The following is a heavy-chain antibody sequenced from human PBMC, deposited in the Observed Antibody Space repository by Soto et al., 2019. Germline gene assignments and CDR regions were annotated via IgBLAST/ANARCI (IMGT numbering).Heavy chain of an antibody. Sequence: EVQLVESGGGLVKPGGSLRLSCAASGFTFTNAWMSWVRQAPGKGLEWVGRIKRKTDGGTTDYAAPVKGRFTISRDDSKTTLYLQMNSLKTEDTAVYYCSTHDSYGSGSCDYWGQGTLVTVSS. CDR3: STHDSYGSGSCDY. D-gene: IGHD3-10*01. J-gene: IGHJ4*02. V-gene: IGHV3-15*01. CDR2: IKRKTDGGTT. CDR1: GFTFTNAW.